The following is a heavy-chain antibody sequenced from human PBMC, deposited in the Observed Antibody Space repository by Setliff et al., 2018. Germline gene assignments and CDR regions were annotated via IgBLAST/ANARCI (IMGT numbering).Heavy chain of an antibody. CDR3: ARDPTRRFDY. Sequence: GGSLRLSCAASGFTFSSYTMNWVRQAPGQGLEWVSSIDSSSTWIYYADSVKGRFTISRDNAKNSLYLQMSSLRAEDTATYYCARDPTRRFDYWGQGTLVTVSS. CDR1: GFTFSSYT. CDR2: IDSSSTWI. J-gene: IGHJ4*02. V-gene: IGHV3-21*01.